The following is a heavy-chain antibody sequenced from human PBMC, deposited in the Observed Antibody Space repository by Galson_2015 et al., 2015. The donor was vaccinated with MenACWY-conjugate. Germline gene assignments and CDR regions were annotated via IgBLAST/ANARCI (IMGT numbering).Heavy chain of an antibody. Sequence: SLRLSCATSGFTFTNYWMSWVRQAPGKGLEWVANIKEDGSERYYVDSVKGRFTISRDNAKNSLFLQMNSLRAEDTAVYYCARPVGVRLNVSPYYFDNWGQGTLVTVSS. V-gene: IGHV3-7*03. CDR3: ARPVGVRLNVSPYYFDN. D-gene: IGHD3-16*01. J-gene: IGHJ4*02. CDR1: GFTFTNYW. CDR2: IKEDGSER.